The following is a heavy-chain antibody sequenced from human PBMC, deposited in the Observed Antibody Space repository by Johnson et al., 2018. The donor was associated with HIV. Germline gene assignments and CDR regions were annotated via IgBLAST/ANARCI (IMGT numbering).Heavy chain of an antibody. CDR1: GFTFSTYT. D-gene: IGHD5-12*01. Sequence: QVLLVESGGDVVQPGRSLRLSCAASGFTFSTYTMHWVRQAPGKGLEWVAVISFDENNKVYADSVKGRLPISRDNSKNTLFLHMNSLRTEDTAIYYCARVGVSGYDLAAFDIWGRGTMVTVSS. J-gene: IGHJ3*02. CDR3: ARVGVSGYDLAAFDI. CDR2: ISFDENNK. V-gene: IGHV3-30-3*01.